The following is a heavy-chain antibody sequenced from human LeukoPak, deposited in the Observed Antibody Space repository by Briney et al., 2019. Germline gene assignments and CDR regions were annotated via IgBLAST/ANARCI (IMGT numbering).Heavy chain of an antibody. CDR3: ARDNAPAGGGLDY. CDR2: IYTGGLT. D-gene: IGHD2-2*01. CDR1: GFTVSSNH. V-gene: IGHV3-53*01. Sequence: GGSLRLSCAASGFTVSSNHMTWVRQAPGKGLECVSEIYTGGLTFYADSVTGRFTISRDNSKNTVYLQMNSLGVEYTARYCCARDNAPAGGGLDYWGQGTLVTVSS. J-gene: IGHJ4*02.